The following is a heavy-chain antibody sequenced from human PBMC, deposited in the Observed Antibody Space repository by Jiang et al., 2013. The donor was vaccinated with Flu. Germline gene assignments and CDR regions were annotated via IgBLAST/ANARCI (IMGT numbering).Heavy chain of an antibody. CDR2: INPDGSST. D-gene: IGHD6-19*01. J-gene: IGHJ3*02. V-gene: IGHV3-74*01. Sequence: VQLVESGGGLVQPGGSLRLSCAASGFTFSSYWMHWVRQAPGKGLVWVSRINPDGSSTSYADSVKGRFTISRDNARNTLYLQVNSLRAEDTAVYYCAGTVPGTPLGAFNIWGQGTMVTVSS. CDR3: AGTVPGTPLGAFNI. CDR1: GFTFSSYW.